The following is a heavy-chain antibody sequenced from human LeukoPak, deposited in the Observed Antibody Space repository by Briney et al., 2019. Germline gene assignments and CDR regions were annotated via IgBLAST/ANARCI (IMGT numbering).Heavy chain of an antibody. J-gene: IGHJ6*02. CDR1: GGSISSYY. CDR2: IYTSGST. D-gene: IGHD2-2*01. CDR3: ARGPRYCSSTSCYFLRVWGYYYGMDV. Sequence: SETLSLTCTVSGGSISSYYWSWIRQPAGKGLEWIGRIYTSGSTNYNPSLKSRVTMSVGTSKNQFSLKLSSVTAADTAVYYCARGPRYCSSTSCYFLRVWGYYYGMDVWGQGTTVTVSS. V-gene: IGHV4-4*07.